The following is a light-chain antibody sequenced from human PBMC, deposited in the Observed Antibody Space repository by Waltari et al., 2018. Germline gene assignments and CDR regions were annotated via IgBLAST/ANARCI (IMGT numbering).Light chain of an antibody. Sequence: EIVLTQSPSTLSLSPGERATLSCRASQSVSSSYLAWYQQKPGQAPRLLIYGASSRATGIPERFSGSGSGTDFTLTIIRLEPEDVAVYYCQQYGSSPRTFGQGTKVEIK. CDR1: QSVSSSY. J-gene: IGKJ1*01. CDR2: GAS. CDR3: QQYGSSPRT. V-gene: IGKV3-20*01.